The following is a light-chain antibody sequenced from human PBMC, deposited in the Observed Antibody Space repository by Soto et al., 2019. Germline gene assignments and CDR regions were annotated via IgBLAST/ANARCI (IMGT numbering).Light chain of an antibody. V-gene: IGLV2-14*03. Sequence: QSALTQPASVSGSPGQSITISCTGTNSDIGGYNYVSWYQHHPGKAPKLLIYDVSNRPSGVSDRFSGSKSGNTASLTISGLQPEDEAEYYCSSYTRSSTTAFGTGTKLTVL. CDR1: NSDIGGYNY. CDR3: SSYTRSSTTA. CDR2: DVS. J-gene: IGLJ1*01.